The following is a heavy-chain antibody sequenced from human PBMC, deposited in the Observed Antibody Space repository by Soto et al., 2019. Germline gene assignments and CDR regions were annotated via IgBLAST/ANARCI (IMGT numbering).Heavy chain of an antibody. Sequence: GGSLRLSCAASGFTFSSYAMSWVRQAPGKGLEWVSAISGSGGSTYYADSVKGRFTISRDNSKNTLYLQMNSLRAEDTAVYYCANALRGARLHYWGQGTLVTVSS. J-gene: IGHJ4*02. D-gene: IGHD6-6*01. CDR1: GFTFSSYA. CDR3: ANALRGARLHY. V-gene: IGHV3-23*01. CDR2: ISGSGGST.